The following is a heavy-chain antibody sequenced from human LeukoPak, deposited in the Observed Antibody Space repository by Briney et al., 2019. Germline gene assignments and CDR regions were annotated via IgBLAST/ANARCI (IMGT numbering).Heavy chain of an antibody. CDR3: VINFDSYNAFDI. CDR2: IFYNGNT. D-gene: IGHD3-22*01. CDR1: GGSNSIGGYY. Sequence: PSETLSLTCTVSGGSNSIGGYYWSWIRQHPGKGLEWIGYIFYNGNTYYNPSLKSRLTISGDTSENQFSLKLSSVTAADTAVYYCVINFDSYNAFDIWGQGTMVTVSS. J-gene: IGHJ3*02. V-gene: IGHV4-31*03.